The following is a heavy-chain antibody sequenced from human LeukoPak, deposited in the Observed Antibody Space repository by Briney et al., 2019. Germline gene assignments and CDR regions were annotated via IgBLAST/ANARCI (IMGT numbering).Heavy chain of an antibody. J-gene: IGHJ4*02. CDR1: GFTFSSYC. V-gene: IGHV3-7*03. Sequence: GGSLRLSCTASGFTFSSYCMSWVRQAPGKGLEWVANIKKDGSEKYYVDSVKGRFTISRDNAKTSLYLQMNSLRAEDMAVYYCAKDGGQGADYWGQGTLVSVSS. D-gene: IGHD3-16*01. CDR3: AKDGGQGADY. CDR2: IKKDGSEK.